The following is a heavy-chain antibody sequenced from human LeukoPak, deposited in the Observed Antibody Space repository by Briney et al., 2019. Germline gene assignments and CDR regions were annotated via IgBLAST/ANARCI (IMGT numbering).Heavy chain of an antibody. D-gene: IGHD4-11*01. V-gene: IGHV4-38-2*01. CDR3: ARRYSNYFFDY. J-gene: IGHJ4*02. Sequence: SETLSPTCGVSGYSITNGYYWAWIRQPPGKGLEWIGNIYYSGNTYYNPSLKSRVTISVDTSKNQFSLMVSSVTAADTAVYYCARRYSNYFFDYWGQGTLVTVSS. CDR1: GYSITNGYY. CDR2: IYYSGNT.